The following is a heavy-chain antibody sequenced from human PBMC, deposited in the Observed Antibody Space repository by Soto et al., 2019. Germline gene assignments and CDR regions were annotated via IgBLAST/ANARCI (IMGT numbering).Heavy chain of an antibody. CDR3: ARPDLVAPIGAALDC. CDR2: IWNDGSSR. V-gene: IGHV3-33*01. D-gene: IGHD5-12*01. J-gene: IGHJ4*02. Sequence: QVQLVESGGGVVQPGRSLRLSCEASGFTFSNYGMHWVRQAPGKGLEWVAVIWNDGSSRYYADSVKGRFTVSRDNSKNTLFFQMNNVRDEDTAVSYCARPDLVAPIGAALDCWGQGTLVTVSS. CDR1: GFTFSNYG.